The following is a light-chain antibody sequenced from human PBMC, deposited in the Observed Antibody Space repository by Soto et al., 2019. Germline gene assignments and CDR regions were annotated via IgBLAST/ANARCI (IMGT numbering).Light chain of an antibody. CDR2: GVS. CDR3: QHYVYPQWT. V-gene: IGKV3-20*01. J-gene: IGKJ1*01. Sequence: IVLTQSPGTLSLSPGERATLSCRASQTGSNSYLAWYQQKSGQAPRLLIYGVSTRATGTPDRFSGSGSGTEFTLTIRRLKPEDFAVYFCQHYVYPQWTFGPGTKVDTK. CDR1: QTGSNSY.